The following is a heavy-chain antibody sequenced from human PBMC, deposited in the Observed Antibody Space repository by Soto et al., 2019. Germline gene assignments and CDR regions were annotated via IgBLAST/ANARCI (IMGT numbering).Heavy chain of an antibody. V-gene: IGHV4-61*01. CDR2: IYYSGST. CDR1: GGSVSSGSYY. CDR3: ARRVVTAIPVFYYYYGMDV. J-gene: IGHJ6*02. D-gene: IGHD2-21*02. Sequence: SETLSLTCTVSGGSVSSGSYYWSWIRQPPGKGLEWIGYIYYSGSTNYNPSLKSRVTISVDTSKNQFSLKLSSVTAADTAVYYCARRVVTAIPVFYYYYGMDVWGQGTTVTVSS.